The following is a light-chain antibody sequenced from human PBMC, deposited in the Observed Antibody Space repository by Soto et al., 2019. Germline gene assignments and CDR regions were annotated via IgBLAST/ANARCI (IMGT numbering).Light chain of an antibody. CDR3: QQYNNWPLT. Sequence: EVVMTQSPDTLSVSPGDGATLSCRASQNVHSDLAWYQQKPGQAPRLVIYDTSTRATDIPVRFTGGGSGTEFTLTICRLKSEDFAVYYCQQYNNWPLTFVGGTKVEIK. CDR2: DTS. V-gene: IGKV3-15*01. J-gene: IGKJ4*01. CDR1: QNVHSD.